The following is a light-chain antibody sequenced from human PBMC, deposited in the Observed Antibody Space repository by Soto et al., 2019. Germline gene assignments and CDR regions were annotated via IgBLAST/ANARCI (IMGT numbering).Light chain of an antibody. CDR3: QQFNNYPYT. Sequence: AIQLTQSPSSLSASVGDRVTITCRASQGISSALAWYQQKPGKAPKLLIYDASSLDSGVPSRFRGSGSGTDFTITISSLQPDDFGTYYCQQFNNYPYTFGQGTKVDIK. CDR1: QGISSA. V-gene: IGKV1D-13*01. J-gene: IGKJ2*01. CDR2: DAS.